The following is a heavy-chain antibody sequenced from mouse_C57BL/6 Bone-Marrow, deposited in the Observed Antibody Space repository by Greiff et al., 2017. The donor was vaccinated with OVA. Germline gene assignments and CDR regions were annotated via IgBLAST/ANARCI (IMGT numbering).Heavy chain of an antibody. Sequence: EVKLEESGPELVKPGASVKISCKASGYSFTGYYMNWVKQSPEKSLEWIGEINPSTGGTTYNQKFKAKATLTVDKSSSTAYMQLSSLTSEDSAVYYCARRDYYSNYLFDYWGQGTTLTVSS. CDR3: ARRDYYSNYLFDY. CDR1: GYSFTGYY. CDR2: INPSTGGT. D-gene: IGHD2-5*01. V-gene: IGHV1-42*01. J-gene: IGHJ2*01.